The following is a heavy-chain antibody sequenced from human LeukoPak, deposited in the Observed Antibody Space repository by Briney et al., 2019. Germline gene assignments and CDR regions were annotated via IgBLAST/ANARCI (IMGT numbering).Heavy chain of an antibody. V-gene: IGHV5-51*01. CDR2: IYPGDSDT. D-gene: IGHD6-19*01. J-gene: IGHJ4*02. CDR3: ARPAGVSGYSSGHIDY. Sequence: GESLKISCKTSGYSFTNYWIAWVRQMPGKGLEWMGIIYPGDSDTRYSPSFQGQVTIPADKSISTAYLQWSSLKASDTAMYYCARPAGVSGYSSGHIDYWGQGTLVTVSS. CDR1: GYSFTNYW.